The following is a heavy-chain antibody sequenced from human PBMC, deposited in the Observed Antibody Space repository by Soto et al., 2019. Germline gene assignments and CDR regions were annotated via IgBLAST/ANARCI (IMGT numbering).Heavy chain of an antibody. CDR1: GGTFSTYA. D-gene: IGHD1-26*01. V-gene: IGHV1-69*01. CDR2: IIPIFGTA. CDR3: AADVGVSSRTFDY. J-gene: IGHJ4*01. Sequence: QVQLVQSGAEVRKPGSSVKVSCKASGGTFSTYAISWVRQAPGQGLEWMGGIIPIFGTANYAQKFQGRVTITADEATNTAYMELSSLRSEDTAVYYCAADVGVSSRTFDYWGHGSLVTVSS.